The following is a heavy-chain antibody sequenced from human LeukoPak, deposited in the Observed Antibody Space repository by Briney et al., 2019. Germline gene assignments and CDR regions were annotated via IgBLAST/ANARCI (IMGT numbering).Heavy chain of an antibody. CDR1: GFSFSRYW. CDR3: ARDKVEGPKKFDS. D-gene: IGHD5-24*01. V-gene: IGHV3-7*01. J-gene: IGHJ5*01. Sequence: GGSLRLSCEASGFSFSRYWMSWVRQAPVRGLEWVANIKPDGSEIYYVDSVKGRFTISRDNAKSAVYLHMNSLRPEDTAIYYCARDKVEGPKKFDSWGQGIRVTVSS. CDR2: IKPDGSEI.